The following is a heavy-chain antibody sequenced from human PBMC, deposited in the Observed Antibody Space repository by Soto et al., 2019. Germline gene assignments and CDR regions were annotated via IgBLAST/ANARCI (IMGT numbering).Heavy chain of an antibody. CDR2: SSNSGTFS. Sequence: GGSLRLSCEGSGFTFSDYYISWIRQAPGKGVEWISYSSNSGTFSRYADSVKGRFSISRGNTKNLLYLQMNSLRAEDTAVYYCARETASGTTNLDYWGQGTLVTVSS. CDR3: ARETASGTTNLDY. D-gene: IGHD1-7*01. J-gene: IGHJ4*02. V-gene: IGHV3-11*06. CDR1: GFTFSDYY.